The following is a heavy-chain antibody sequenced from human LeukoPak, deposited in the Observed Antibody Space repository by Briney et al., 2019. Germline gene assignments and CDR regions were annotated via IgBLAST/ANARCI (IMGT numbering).Heavy chain of an antibody. D-gene: IGHD3-22*01. V-gene: IGHV3-7*01. CDR2: IKQDGSEK. CDR3: AGDRDYDSSGYPDAFDI. J-gene: IGHJ3*02. Sequence: PGGSLRLSCAASGFTFSSYWMSWVRQAPGKGLEWVANIKQDGSEKYYVDSVKGRFTISRDNAKNSLYLQMNSLRAEDTAVYYCAGDRDYDSSGYPDAFDIWGQGTMVTVSS. CDR1: GFTFSSYW.